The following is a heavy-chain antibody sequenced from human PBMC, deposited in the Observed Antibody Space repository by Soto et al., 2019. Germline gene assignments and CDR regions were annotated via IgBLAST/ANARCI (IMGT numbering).Heavy chain of an antibody. CDR2: ISGSGGST. V-gene: IGHV3-23*01. CDR1: GFTFSSYA. D-gene: IGHD3-16*01. Sequence: GGSLRLSCAASGFTFSSYAMSWVRQAPGKGLEWVSAISGSGGSTYYADSVKGRLTISRDNSKNTLYLQMNSLRAEDTAVYYCAKGPKIGGSLVGYYGMEVWGQGTTVTVSS. CDR3: AKGPKIGGSLVGYYGMEV. J-gene: IGHJ6*02.